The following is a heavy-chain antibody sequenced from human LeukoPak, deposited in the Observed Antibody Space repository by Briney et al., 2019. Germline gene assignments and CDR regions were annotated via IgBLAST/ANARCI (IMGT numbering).Heavy chain of an antibody. CDR3: AKGDSSSWYVYFQH. D-gene: IGHD6-13*01. CDR2: ISSDANKK. J-gene: IGHJ1*01. Sequence: GGSLRLSCAASGFSFISYTMHWVRQAPGEGLEWVAVISSDANKKNYADSVKGRFTISRDNSKNTLYLEVNSLRAEDTAVYYCAKGDSSSWYVYFQHWGQGTLVTVSS. V-gene: IGHV3-30-3*01. CDR1: GFSFISYT.